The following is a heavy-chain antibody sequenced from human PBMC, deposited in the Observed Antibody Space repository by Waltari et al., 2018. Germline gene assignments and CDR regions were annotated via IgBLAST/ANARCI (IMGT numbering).Heavy chain of an antibody. V-gene: IGHV3-48*03. CDR2: ISSSGSTI. J-gene: IGHJ4*02. Sequence: EVQLVESGGGLVQPGGSLRLSCAASGFTFSSYEMNWVRQAPGKGLEWVSYISSSGSTIYYADSVKGRFTISRDNAKNSLYLQMNSLRAEDTAVYYCARTWDIFGVVTHPFDYWGQGTLVTVSS. CDR3: ARTWDIFGVVTHPFDY. D-gene: IGHD3-3*02. CDR1: GFTFSSYE.